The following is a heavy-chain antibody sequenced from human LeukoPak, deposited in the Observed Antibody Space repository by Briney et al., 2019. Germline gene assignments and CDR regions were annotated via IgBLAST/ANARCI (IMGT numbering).Heavy chain of an antibody. CDR1: GGSISSHY. V-gene: IGHV4-59*11. Sequence: PSEALSLTCTVSGGSISSHYWSWIRQPPGKGLEWIGYIYYSGSTNYNPSLKSRVTILVDTSKNKFSLKLSYVPTADAAVFYCGRDNVDSAMATSSGGDVWGKGTTVTVSS. D-gene: IGHD5-18*01. CDR2: IYYSGST. J-gene: IGHJ6*04. CDR3: GRDNVDSAMATSSGGDV.